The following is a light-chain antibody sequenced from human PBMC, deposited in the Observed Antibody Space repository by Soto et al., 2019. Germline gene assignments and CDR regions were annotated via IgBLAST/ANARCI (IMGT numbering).Light chain of an antibody. V-gene: IGLV1-51*02. CDR3: AAWDSSLSIGM. CDR1: SSNFGNNF. J-gene: IGLJ3*02. CDR2: ENN. Sequence: QAVVTQPPSVSAAPGQMVTISCSGGSSNFGNNFVSWYQHLPRTAPKLLIYENNKRPSGIPDRFSGSKSGTSATLGITGLQTGDEADYYCAAWDSSLSIGMFGGGTKLTVL.